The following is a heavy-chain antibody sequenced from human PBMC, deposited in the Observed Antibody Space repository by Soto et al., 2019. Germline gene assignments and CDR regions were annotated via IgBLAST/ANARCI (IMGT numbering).Heavy chain of an antibody. CDR3: ARGQGGVVATH. V-gene: IGHV4-34*01. CDR2: VKDGGHT. Sequence: QVQLQQWGAGLLKPSETLSLNCAVTGGSLSGYYWSWIRQPPGKGLEWIGEVKDGGHTNYSPSLRGRVTISSDTSNNQFALRLSSVAAADTGVYYCARGQGGVVATHWDQGSLVTVSS. J-gene: IGHJ4*02. CDR1: GGSLSGYY. D-gene: IGHD5-12*01.